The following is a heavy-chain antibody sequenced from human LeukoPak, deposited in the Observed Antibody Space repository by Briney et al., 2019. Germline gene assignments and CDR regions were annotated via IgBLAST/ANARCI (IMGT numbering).Heavy chain of an antibody. CDR1: GGTFSSYA. CDR2: IIPIFVTA. CDR3: ARGGWSGDSSSWFPSWFDP. J-gene: IGHJ5*02. V-gene: IGHV1-69*13. Sequence: SVTVSCKASGGTFSSYAISWVRQAPGQGLEWMGGIIPIFVTANYAHKFQGRVTITADESTSTAYMELSSLRSEDTAVYYCARGGWSGDSSSWFPSWFDPWGQGTLVTVSS. D-gene: IGHD6-13*01.